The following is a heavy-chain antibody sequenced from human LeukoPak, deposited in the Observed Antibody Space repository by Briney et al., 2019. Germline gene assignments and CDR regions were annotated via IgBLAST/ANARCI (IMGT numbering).Heavy chain of an antibody. CDR1: GFTFNDYA. Sequence: PGGSLRLSCAASGFTFNDYAMHWVRQAPGKGLEWVSGISWNSGRRGYADSVKGRFTISRDNAKTSLYLQMTSLRAEDTALYYCAAAAGTYWGQGTLVTVSS. D-gene: IGHD6-13*01. J-gene: IGHJ4*02. CDR3: AAAAGTY. CDR2: ISWNSGRR. V-gene: IGHV3-9*01.